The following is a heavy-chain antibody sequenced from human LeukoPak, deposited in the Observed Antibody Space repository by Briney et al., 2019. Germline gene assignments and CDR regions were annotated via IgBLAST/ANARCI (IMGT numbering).Heavy chain of an antibody. V-gene: IGHV3-23*01. CDR3: AKDSASITIFGVVIGGYYYYYYMDV. D-gene: IGHD3-3*01. CDR1: GFTFSSYA. CDR2: ISGSGGST. Sequence: GGSLRLSCAASGFTFSSYAMSWVRQAPGKGLEWVSAISGSGGSTYYADSVKGRFTISRDNSKNTLYLQMNSLRAEDTAVYYWAKDSASITIFGVVIGGYYYYYYMDVWGKGTTVTVSS. J-gene: IGHJ6*03.